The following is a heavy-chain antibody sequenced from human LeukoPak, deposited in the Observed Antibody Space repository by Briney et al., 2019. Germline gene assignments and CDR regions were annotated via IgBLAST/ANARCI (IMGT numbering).Heavy chain of an antibody. D-gene: IGHD3-16*01. J-gene: IGHJ4*02. V-gene: IGHV4-61*01. Sequence: SETLSLTCTVSGGSISSSSYCWSWIRQPPGKGLEWIGYIYYSGSTNYNPSLKSRVTISVDTSKNQFSLKLSSVTAADTAVYYCASGEQLMYDYWGQGTLVTVSS. CDR1: GGSISSSSYC. CDR2: IYYSGST. CDR3: ASGEQLMYDY.